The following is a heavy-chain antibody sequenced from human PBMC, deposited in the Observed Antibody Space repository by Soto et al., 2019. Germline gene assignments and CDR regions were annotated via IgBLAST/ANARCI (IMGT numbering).Heavy chain of an antibody. Sequence: ASVKVSCKGSGYAFTTYGITWVRQAPGQGLEWMGWISAHNGNTNYAQKLQGRVTVTRDTSTSTAYMELRSLRYDDTAVYYCARAVAVAADFDYWGQGTLVTVSS. CDR3: ARAVAVAADFDY. CDR2: ISAHNGNT. D-gene: IGHD6-19*01. J-gene: IGHJ4*02. V-gene: IGHV1-18*01. CDR1: GYAFTTYG.